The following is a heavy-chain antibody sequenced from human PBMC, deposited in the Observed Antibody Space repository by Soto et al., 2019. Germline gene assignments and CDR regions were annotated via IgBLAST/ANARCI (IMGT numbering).Heavy chain of an antibody. V-gene: IGHV3-30-3*01. CDR3: ARDEDGANWFDP. CDR2: ISYDGSNK. J-gene: IGHJ5*02. Sequence: QVQLVESGGGVVQPGRSLRLSCAASGFTFSSYAMHWVRQAPGKGLEWVAVISYDGSNKYYADSVKGRFTISRDNSKNTLYLQMNSLRAEDTAVYYCARDEDGANWFDPWGQGTLVTVSS. D-gene: IGHD3-10*01. CDR1: GFTFSSYA.